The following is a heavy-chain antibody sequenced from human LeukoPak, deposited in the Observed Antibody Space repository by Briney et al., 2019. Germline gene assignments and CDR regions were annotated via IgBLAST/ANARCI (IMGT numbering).Heavy chain of an antibody. CDR1: GGSISSSSYY. J-gene: IGHJ4*02. D-gene: IGHD5-24*01. Sequence: SETLSLTCTVSGGSISSSSYYWGWIRQPPGKGLEWTGSIYYSGSTYYNPSLKSRVTISVDTSKNQFSLKLSSVTAADTAVYYCARRGDGYNSPRFDYWGQGTLVTVSS. CDR3: ARRGDGYNSPRFDY. CDR2: IYYSGST. V-gene: IGHV4-39*01.